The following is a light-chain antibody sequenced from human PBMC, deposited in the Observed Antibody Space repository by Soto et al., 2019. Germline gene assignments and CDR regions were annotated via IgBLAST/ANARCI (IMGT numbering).Light chain of an antibody. V-gene: IGLV2-14*01. J-gene: IGLJ2*01. CDR3: SSYTSSFTVL. CDR1: SSDVGGYNY. CDR2: EVS. Sequence: QSALTQPASVSGSPGQSISISCTGASSDVGGYNYVSWFQQHPGKAPKLVIFEVSNRPSGISDRFSGSKSGNTASLTISGLQAEDEADYYCSSYTSSFTVLFGGGTKVTVL.